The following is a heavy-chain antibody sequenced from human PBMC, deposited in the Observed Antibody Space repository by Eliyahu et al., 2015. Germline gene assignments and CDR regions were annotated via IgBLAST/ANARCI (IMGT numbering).Heavy chain of an antibody. CDR1: GFXFXGSA. V-gene: IGHV3-73*01. D-gene: IGHD6-6*01. J-gene: IGHJ4*02. Sequence: EVQLVXSGGGLVQPGGSLXLSCAASGFXFXGSAMXWVRQASGKGLEWVGRIRSKANSYATAYAASVKGRFTISRDDSKNTAYLQMNSLKTEDTAVYYCTRHGSSSAGRDYWGQGTLVTVSS. CDR3: TRHGSSSAGRDY. CDR2: IRSKANSYAT.